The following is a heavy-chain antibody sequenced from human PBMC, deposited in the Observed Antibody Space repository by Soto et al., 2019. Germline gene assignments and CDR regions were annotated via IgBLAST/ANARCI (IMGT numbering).Heavy chain of an antibody. Sequence: QVQLVQSGAEVKKPGASVKVSCEASGYTFTGFHLHWVRQAPGQGLEWMGWINPKSGDTNYAQKLLGRVTMSRDTSISTGYMELSGLNSDDTALYSCAKGLWTVGHCSGGSCYDGMDVWGQGTTVTVSS. CDR3: AKGLWTVGHCSGGSCYDGMDV. CDR1: GYTFTGFH. V-gene: IGHV1-2*02. J-gene: IGHJ6*02. CDR2: INPKSGDT. D-gene: IGHD2-15*01.